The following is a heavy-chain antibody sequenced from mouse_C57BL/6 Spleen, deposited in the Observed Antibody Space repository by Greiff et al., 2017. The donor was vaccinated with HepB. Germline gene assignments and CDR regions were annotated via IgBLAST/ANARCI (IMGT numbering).Heavy chain of an antibody. D-gene: IGHD1-1*01. V-gene: IGHV1-82*01. J-gene: IGHJ3*01. CDR3: ARSDYGTSWFAY. Sequence: VKLMESGPELVKPGASVKISCKASGYAFSSSWMNWVKQRPGKGLEWIGRIYPGDGDTNYNGKFKGKATLTADKSSSTAYMQLSSLTSEDSAVYFCARSDYGTSWFAYWGQGTLVTVSA. CDR2: IYPGDGDT. CDR1: GYAFSSSW.